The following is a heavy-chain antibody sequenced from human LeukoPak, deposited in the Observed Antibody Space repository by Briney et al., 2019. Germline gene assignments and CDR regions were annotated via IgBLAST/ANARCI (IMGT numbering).Heavy chain of an antibody. CDR1: GFTFSDYY. D-gene: IGHD3-10*01. J-gene: IGHJ4*02. CDR3: AKDRGSGSYYRGLDY. CDR2: ISSSGSTI. Sequence: PGGSLRLSCAASGFTFSDYYMSWIRQAPGKGLEWVSYISSSGSTIYYADSVKGRFTISRDNAKNSLYLQMNSLRAEDTALYYCAKDRGSGSYYRGLDYWGQGTLVTVSS. V-gene: IGHV3-11*01.